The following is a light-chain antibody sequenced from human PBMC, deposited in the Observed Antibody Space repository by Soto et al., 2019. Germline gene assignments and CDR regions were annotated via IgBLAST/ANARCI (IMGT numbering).Light chain of an antibody. CDR1: QSVSSN. CDR3: QQYNNWPRT. CDR2: DAS. Sequence: EIVMTQSPATLSVSPVERATLSCMASQSVSSNLAWYQQKPGQAPRLLIYDASTRAPGIPARFSGSGSATEFTLTISSLQSEDFAVYYCQQYNNWPRTFGQGTKVDIK. V-gene: IGKV3-15*01. J-gene: IGKJ1*01.